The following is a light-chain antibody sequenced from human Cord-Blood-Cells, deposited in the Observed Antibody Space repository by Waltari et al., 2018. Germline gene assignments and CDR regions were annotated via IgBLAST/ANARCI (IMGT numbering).Light chain of an antibody. CDR2: DAS. Sequence: ELVFTPPPAPLSSSPGEITILSCRASQSVSSYLAWYQQKPGQPPRLLIYDASNRATGIPARFSGSGCGTDFTLTISSLEPEDFAVYYCQQRSNWPPITFGQGTRLEIK. CDR1: QSVSSY. V-gene: IGKV3-11*01. CDR3: QQRSNWPPIT. J-gene: IGKJ5*01.